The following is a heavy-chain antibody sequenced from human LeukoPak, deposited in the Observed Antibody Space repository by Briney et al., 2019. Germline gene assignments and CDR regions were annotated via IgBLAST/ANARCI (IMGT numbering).Heavy chain of an antibody. Sequence: SSVKLSCKASGYTFTGYYMHWVRQAPGQGLEWMGWINPNSGGTNYAQKFQGRVTMTRDTSISTAYMDLSRLRSDDTAVYYCAKEGLRVGAPRNYFDYWGQGTLVTVSS. D-gene: IGHD1-26*01. CDR3: AKEGLRVGAPRNYFDY. J-gene: IGHJ4*02. CDR1: GYTFTGYY. CDR2: INPNSGGT. V-gene: IGHV1-2*02.